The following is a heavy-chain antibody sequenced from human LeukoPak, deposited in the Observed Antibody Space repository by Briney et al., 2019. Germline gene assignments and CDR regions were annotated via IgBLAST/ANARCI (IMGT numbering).Heavy chain of an antibody. Sequence: SETLSLTCTVSGGSISSYYWSWIRQPRGKGLEWIGYIYYSGTTNYNPSLKSRVTISVDTSKNQFSLKLSSVTAADTAVYYCAREGSYHSPFDYRGQGTLVTVSS. CDR3: AREGSYHSPFDY. V-gene: IGHV4-59*01. CDR1: GGSISSYY. CDR2: IYYSGTT. J-gene: IGHJ4*02. D-gene: IGHD1-26*01.